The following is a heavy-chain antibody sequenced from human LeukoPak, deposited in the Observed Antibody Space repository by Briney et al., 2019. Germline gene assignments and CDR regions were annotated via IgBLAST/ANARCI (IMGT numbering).Heavy chain of an antibody. J-gene: IGHJ6*02. CDR1: GFTFSAYT. CDR3: ARDLRYYYGMDV. V-gene: IGHV3-48*02. Sequence: GGSLRLSCAASGFTFSAYTMNWVRQAPGKGLEWVSYISSSSSTIYYADSVKGRFTISRDNAKNSLYLQMSSLRDEDTAVYYCARDLRYYYGMDVWGQGTTVTVSS. CDR2: ISSSSSTI.